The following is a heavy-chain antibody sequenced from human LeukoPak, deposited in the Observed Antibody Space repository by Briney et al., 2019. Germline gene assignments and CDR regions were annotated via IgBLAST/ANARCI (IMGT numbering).Heavy chain of an antibody. Sequence: SQTLSLTPSFSCRSIISSIYYWGWIRQPPGEGLERSGSIDYSGNTYYNPTIKSRATISADTYTNQFSLKMNYVTAADTAVYHCATKQRCLTPFDSCGQGTPVTVSS. D-gene: IGHD5-24*01. CDR1: CRSIISSIYY. CDR3: ATKQRCLTPFDS. J-gene: IGHJ4*02. CDR2: IDYSGNT. V-gene: IGHV4-39*01.